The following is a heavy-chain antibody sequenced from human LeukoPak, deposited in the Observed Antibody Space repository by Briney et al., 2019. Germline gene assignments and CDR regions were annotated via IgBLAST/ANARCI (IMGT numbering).Heavy chain of an antibody. V-gene: IGHV4-30-4*01. Sequence: SETLSLTCTVSGGSISSGDYYWSWIRQPPGKGLEWIGYIYYSGSTYYNPSLKSRVTISVDTSKNQFSLKLSSVTAADTAVYYCAGSPEVHAGYSDYWGQGTLVTVSS. CDR1: GGSISSGDYY. CDR3: AGSPEVHAGYSDY. D-gene: IGHD1-26*01. CDR2: IYYSGST. J-gene: IGHJ4*02.